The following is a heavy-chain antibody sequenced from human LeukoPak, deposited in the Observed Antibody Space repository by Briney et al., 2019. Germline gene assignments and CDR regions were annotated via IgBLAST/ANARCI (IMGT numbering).Heavy chain of an antibody. CDR3: ARGEGNCSGGSCYSDWYFDL. Sequence: SETLSLTCTVSGGSISSYYWSWVRQPPGKGLEWIGYISYSGSTYYNPSLKSRVTISVDTSKNQFSLKLSSVTAADTAVYYCARGEGNCSGGSCYSDWYFDLWGRGTLVTASS. D-gene: IGHD2-15*01. J-gene: IGHJ2*01. CDR2: ISYSGST. V-gene: IGHV4-30-4*08. CDR1: GGSISSYY.